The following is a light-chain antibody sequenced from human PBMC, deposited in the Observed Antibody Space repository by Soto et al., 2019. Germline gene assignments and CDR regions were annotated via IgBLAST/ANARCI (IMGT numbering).Light chain of an antibody. CDR1: QGIGDT. J-gene: IGKJ1*01. Sequence: EIVMTQSPATLSVSPGEGATLYFRASQGIGDTLAWYQPTPGQTPRLLIYDTSIRATGVPARFSGSRSGAEFTLTISSLQSDDFATYYCQHYNSYSEACGQGTKGDIK. CDR3: QHYNSYSEA. V-gene: IGKV3-15*01. CDR2: DTS.